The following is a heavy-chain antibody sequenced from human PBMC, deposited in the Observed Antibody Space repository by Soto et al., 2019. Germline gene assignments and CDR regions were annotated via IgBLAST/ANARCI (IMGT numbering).Heavy chain of an antibody. CDR3: TRFKQFGDYPTLCDC. V-gene: IGHV3-73*01. Sequence: EVQLVESGGGLVQPGGSLKLSCAASGFTFSASAMHWVRQASGKGLEWVGRIRSKGNNYATEYAASVKGRFTISRGDSTTTAYLQINSLKSVDSAVYYCTRFKQFGDYPTLCDCWGQGTLVTVSS. CDR2: IRSKGNNYAT. D-gene: IGHD4-17*01. J-gene: IGHJ4*02. CDR1: GFTFSASA.